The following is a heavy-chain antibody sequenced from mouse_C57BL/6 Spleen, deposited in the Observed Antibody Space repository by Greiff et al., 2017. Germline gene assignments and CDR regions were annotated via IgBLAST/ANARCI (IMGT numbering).Heavy chain of an antibody. CDR1: GYTFTSYW. CDR2: IDPSDSYT. V-gene: IGHV1-69*01. Sequence: QVQLQQPGAELVMPGASVKLSCKASGYTFTSYWMHWVKQRPGQGLEWIGEIDPSDSYTNYNQKFKGKSTLTVDKSSSTAYMQLSSLTSEASAVYYCARGGVYDGYYGDYWGQGTTLTVSS. CDR3: ARGGVYDGYYGDY. J-gene: IGHJ2*01. D-gene: IGHD2-3*01.